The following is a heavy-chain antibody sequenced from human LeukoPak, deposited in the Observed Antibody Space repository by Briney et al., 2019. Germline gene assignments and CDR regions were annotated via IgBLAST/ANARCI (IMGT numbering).Heavy chain of an antibody. Sequence: PGGSLRPSCAASGFTLSYYWMSWVRQAPGKGLQWVANIRPDGSEKFHVDSLKGRFTTSRDNAKNSLYLEMNSLRGDDTAVYYCARDGGYYGPDYWGQGTLVTVSS. J-gene: IGHJ4*02. V-gene: IGHV3-7*04. D-gene: IGHD3-10*01. CDR2: IRPDGSEK. CDR1: GFTLSYYW. CDR3: ARDGGYYGPDY.